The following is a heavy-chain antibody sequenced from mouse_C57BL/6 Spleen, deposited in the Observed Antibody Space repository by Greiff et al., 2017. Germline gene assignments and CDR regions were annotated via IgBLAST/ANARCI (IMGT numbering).Heavy chain of an antibody. Sequence: EVQLVESGTVLARPGASVKMSCKTSGYTFTSYWMHWVKQRPGQGLEWIGAIYPGNSDTSYNQKFKGKAKLTAVTSASTAYMELSSLTNEDSAVYYCTRVPYYGTIHYYAMDYWGQGTSVTVSS. CDR1: GYTFTSYW. V-gene: IGHV1-5*01. CDR3: TRVPYYGTIHYYAMDY. CDR2: IYPGNSDT. J-gene: IGHJ4*01. D-gene: IGHD1-1*01.